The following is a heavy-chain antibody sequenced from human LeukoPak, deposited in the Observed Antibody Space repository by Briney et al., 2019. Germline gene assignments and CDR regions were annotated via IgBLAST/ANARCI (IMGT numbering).Heavy chain of an antibody. CDR2: IYYSGST. V-gene: IGHV4-30-4*01. Sequence: SETLSLTCTVSGGSISSGDYYWSWIRQPPGKGLEWIGYIYYSGSTYYNPSLKSRFTISVDTSKNQFSLKLSSVTAADTAVYYCARGYYDSSGYYGNYFDYWGQGTLVTVSS. CDR3: ARGYYDSSGYYGNYFDY. J-gene: IGHJ4*02. D-gene: IGHD3-22*01. CDR1: GGSISSGDYY.